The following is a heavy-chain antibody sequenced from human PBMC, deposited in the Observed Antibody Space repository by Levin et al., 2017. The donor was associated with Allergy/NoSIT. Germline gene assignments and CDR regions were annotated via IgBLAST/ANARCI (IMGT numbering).Heavy chain of an antibody. Sequence: GGSLRLSCAASGFTFSNYGMHWVRQAPGKGLEWVAIIWYDGSNKYYADSVKGRFTISRDNSKNTLYLQMNSLRAEDTAVYYCARERLIFLVTTRDDAFDIWGQGTMVTVSS. CDR1: GFTFSNYG. D-gene: IGHD5-12*01. V-gene: IGHV3-33*01. CDR3: ARERLIFLVTTRDDAFDI. J-gene: IGHJ3*02. CDR2: IWYDGSNK.